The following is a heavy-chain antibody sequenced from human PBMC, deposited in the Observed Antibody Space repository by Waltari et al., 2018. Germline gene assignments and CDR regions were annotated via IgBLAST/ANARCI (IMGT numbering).Heavy chain of an antibody. J-gene: IGHJ4*02. Sequence: DVQLVESGGGLVKPGGYSGLSCAASGSLFRSYDMNWVRQAPGKGLEWVASISGSGRTYIFYTDSVKGRFTISRDNAKNSLYLQMNSLSAEDTAVYYCTRDLYASGGDYFDPWGQGTSVTVSS. CDR1: GSLFRSYD. CDR3: TRDLYASGGDYFDP. V-gene: IGHV3-21*01. D-gene: IGHD6-19*01. CDR2: ISGSGRTYI.